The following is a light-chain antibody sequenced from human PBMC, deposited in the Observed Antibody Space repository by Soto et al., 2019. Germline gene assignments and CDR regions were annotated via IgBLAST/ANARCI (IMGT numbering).Light chain of an antibody. J-gene: IGKJ1*01. V-gene: IGKV1-5*01. CDR2: GAS. CDR3: QLYNRNTWS. Sequence: DIQRTQSPSTLSASVGGRVTITCRASQSVGTWVAWYQQKPGKAPKLLIYGASNLERVVPSMFSGSGSGTEFTLTITTLQPDDFAPYFCQLYNRNTWSFGQGTNV. CDR1: QSVGTW.